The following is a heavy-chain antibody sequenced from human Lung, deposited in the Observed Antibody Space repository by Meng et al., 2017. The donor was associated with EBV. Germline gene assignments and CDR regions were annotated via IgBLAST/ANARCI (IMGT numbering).Heavy chain of an antibody. CDR2: IRSKANNYTT. J-gene: IGHJ4*02. Sequence: GQLVESGGGLVQPGGSLKLSCAASGFPFSGSAMHWVRQASGKGLEWVGRIRSKANNYTTSFGASVEGRFTISRDDSNNTAYLQMNSLKTEDTAIYYCTSRSFWGQGTLVTVSS. V-gene: IGHV3-73*02. CDR1: GFPFSGSA. CDR3: TSRSF.